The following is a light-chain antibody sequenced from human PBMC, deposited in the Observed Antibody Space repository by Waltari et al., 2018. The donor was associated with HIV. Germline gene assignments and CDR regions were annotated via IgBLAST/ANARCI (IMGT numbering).Light chain of an antibody. CDR2: GAS. V-gene: IGKV1-27*01. CDR1: QDISSS. CDR3: QNYDRAPYT. Sequence: TWGATQDISSSLAWYQHKPGTPPKLLMYGASTLQSGVPSRFRGSGSGTDFALTITSLQSEDIGIYYCQNYDRAPYTFGQGTRLEI. J-gene: IGKJ2*01.